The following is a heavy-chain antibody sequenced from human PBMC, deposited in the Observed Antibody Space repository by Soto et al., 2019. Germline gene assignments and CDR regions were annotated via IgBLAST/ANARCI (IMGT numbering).Heavy chain of an antibody. Sequence: GESLKISCKGSGYSFTSYWIGWVRQMPGKGLEWMGIIYPGDSDTRYSPSFQGQVTISADKSISTAYLQWSSLKASDTAMYYCARHRVMDIDCGGDCYRNYYYYYYGMDVWGQGTTVTVSS. CDR1: GYSFTSYW. J-gene: IGHJ6*02. V-gene: IGHV5-51*01. D-gene: IGHD2-21*02. CDR2: IYPGDSDT. CDR3: ARHRVMDIDCGGDCYRNYYYYYYGMDV.